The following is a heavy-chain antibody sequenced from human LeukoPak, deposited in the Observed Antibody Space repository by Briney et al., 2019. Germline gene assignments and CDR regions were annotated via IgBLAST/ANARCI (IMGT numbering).Heavy chain of an antibody. D-gene: IGHD4-17*01. CDR3: ARGKDGDYLDY. J-gene: IGHJ4*02. CDR2: ISYDGSNK. Sequence: GGSLRLSCAASGFTFSSYAMRWVRQAPGKGLEWVAVISYDGSNKYYADSVKGRFTISRDNSRNTLYLQMNGLRAEDTAVYYCARGKDGDYLDYWGQGTMVTVSS. CDR1: GFTFSSYA. V-gene: IGHV3-30-3*01.